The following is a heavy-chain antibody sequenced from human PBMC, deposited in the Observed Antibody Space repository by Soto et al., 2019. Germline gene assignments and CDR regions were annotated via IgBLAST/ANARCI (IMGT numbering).Heavy chain of an antibody. CDR1: GFTFSIYA. D-gene: IGHD3-22*01. Sequence: EVQLLESGGGLVQPGGSLRLSCAASGFTFSIYAMSWVRQAPGKGLECVSAISGSGGSTYYADSVKGRFTISRDNSKNTLYLQMNSLRAEDTAVYYCAKVGPTPYYYDRSGYCDYWGQGTLVTVSS. CDR3: AKVGPTPYYYDRSGYCDY. J-gene: IGHJ4*02. V-gene: IGHV3-23*01. CDR2: ISGSGGST.